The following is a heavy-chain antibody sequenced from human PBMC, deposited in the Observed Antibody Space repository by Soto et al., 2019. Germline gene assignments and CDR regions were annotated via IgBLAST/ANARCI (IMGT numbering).Heavy chain of an antibody. CDR3: ASGEFGITMIVVVRGEPRTIKRWAFDI. D-gene: IGHD3-22*01. J-gene: IGHJ3*02. CDR1: GGTFSSYA. Sequence: ASVKVSCKASGGTFSSYAISWVRQAPGQGLGWMGGIIPIFGTANYAQKFQGRVTTTADESTSTAYMELSSLRSEDTAVYYCASGEFGITMIVVVRGEPRTIKRWAFDIWGQGTMVTVSS. CDR2: IIPIFGTA. V-gene: IGHV1-69*13.